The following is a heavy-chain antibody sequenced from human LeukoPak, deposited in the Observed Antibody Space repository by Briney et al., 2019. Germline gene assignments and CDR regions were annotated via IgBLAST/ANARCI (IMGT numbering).Heavy chain of an antibody. J-gene: IGHJ4*02. V-gene: IGHV4-59*08. CDR3: ARRAYSGSYYYFDY. CDR2: IYYNGST. CDR1: GGSISLYH. Sequence: SETLSLTCIVSGGSISLYHWSWIRQPPGKGLEWIGYIYYNGSTNYNPSLKTRVTISVDTSRNQFSLKLSSVTAADTAVYYCARRAYSGSYYYFDYWGQGTLVTVSS. D-gene: IGHD1-26*01.